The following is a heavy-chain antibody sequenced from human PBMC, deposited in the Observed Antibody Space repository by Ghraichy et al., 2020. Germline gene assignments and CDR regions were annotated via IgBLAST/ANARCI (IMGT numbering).Heavy chain of an antibody. Sequence: GGSLRLSCAASGFTFDDYAMHWVRQAPGKGLQWVSLISGNGGSTYYADSVKGRFTISRDNSKNSLFLQMNSLRTDDTALYYCAKGYTLVRGFIYPFFDYWGQGTLVTVSS. V-gene: IGHV3-43*02. CDR3: AKGYTLVRGFIYPFFDY. D-gene: IGHD3-10*01. CDR2: ISGNGGST. J-gene: IGHJ4*02. CDR1: GFTFDDYA.